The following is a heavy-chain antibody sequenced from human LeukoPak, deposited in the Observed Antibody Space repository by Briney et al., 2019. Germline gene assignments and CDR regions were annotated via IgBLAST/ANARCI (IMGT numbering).Heavy chain of an antibody. V-gene: IGHV4-30-2*01. CDR1: GGSISSGGYS. J-gene: IGHJ4*02. Sequence: SETLSLTCAVSGGSISSGGYSWSWIRQPPGKGLEWIGYIYHSGSTYYNPSLKSRVTRSVDRSKNQFSLKLSSVTAADTAVYYCARVISSWYFDYWGQGTLVTVSS. CDR3: ARVISSWYFDY. D-gene: IGHD6-13*01. CDR2: IYHSGST.